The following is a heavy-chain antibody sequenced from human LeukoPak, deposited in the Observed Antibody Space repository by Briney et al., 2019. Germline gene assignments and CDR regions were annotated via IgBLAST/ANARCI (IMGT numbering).Heavy chain of an antibody. V-gene: IGHV3-23*01. D-gene: IGHD2-15*01. CDR1: GFTFSTYT. Sequence: GGSLRLSCAASGFTFSTYTMTWVRQAPGKGLEWVSTIIGSGDRTYYADSVKGRFTISRDNSKNTLYLQMNGLRVEDTAVYYCARDCGSGGCGYWGQGTLVTVSS. CDR2: IIGSGDRT. J-gene: IGHJ4*01. CDR3: ARDCGSGGCGY.